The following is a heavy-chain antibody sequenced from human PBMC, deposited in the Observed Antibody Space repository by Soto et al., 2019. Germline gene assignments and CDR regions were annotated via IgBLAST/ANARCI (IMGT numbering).Heavy chain of an antibody. CDR1: GFTVSSNY. CDR3: ARDQRVPALDNFYYYYYMDV. J-gene: IGHJ6*03. V-gene: IGHV3-66*01. Sequence: GGSLRLSCAASGFTVSSNYMSWVRQAPGKGLEWVSVIYSGGSTYYADSVKGRFTISRDNSKNTLYLQMNSLRAEDTAVYYCARDQRVPALDNFYYYYYMDVWGKGTTVTVSS. D-gene: IGHD2-2*01. CDR2: IYSGGST.